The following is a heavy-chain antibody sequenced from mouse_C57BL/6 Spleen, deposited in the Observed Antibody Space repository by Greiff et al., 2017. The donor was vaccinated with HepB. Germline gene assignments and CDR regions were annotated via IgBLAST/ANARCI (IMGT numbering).Heavy chain of an antibody. CDR1: GYAFSSSW. V-gene: IGHV1-82*01. J-gene: IGHJ3*01. CDR2: IYPGDGDT. D-gene: IGHD3-3*01. Sequence: QVQLQQSGPELVKPGASVKISCKASGYAFSSSWMNWVKQRPGKGLEWIGRIYPGDGDTNYNQKFKGKATLTVDTSSSTAYMQLSSLTSEDSAVYYCARSGDRAAYWGQGTLVTVSA. CDR3: ARSGDRAAY.